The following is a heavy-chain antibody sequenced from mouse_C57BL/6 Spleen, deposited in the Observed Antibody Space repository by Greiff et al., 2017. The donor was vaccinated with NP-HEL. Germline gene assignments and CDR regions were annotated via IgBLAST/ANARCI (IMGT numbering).Heavy chain of an antibody. CDR3: ARGGSSSDCSFDV. CDR1: GYTFTSYG. Sequence: VQLQQSGAELARPGASVKLSCKASGYTFTSYGISWVKQRTGQGLEWIGEMYPRSGNTYYNEKFKGKATLTADKSSSTAYMELRSLKAEDSAVYFCARGGSSSDCSFDVWGTGTTVTVSS. V-gene: IGHV1-81*01. CDR2: MYPRSGNT. J-gene: IGHJ1*03. D-gene: IGHD1-1*01.